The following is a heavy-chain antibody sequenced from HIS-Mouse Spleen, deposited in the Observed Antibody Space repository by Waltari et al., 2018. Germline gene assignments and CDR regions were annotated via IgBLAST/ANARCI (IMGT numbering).Heavy chain of an antibody. D-gene: IGHD2-15*01. CDR2: SNTNRGNT. CDR1: GYTFTSYD. J-gene: IGHJ3*02. CDR3: ARWEYCSGGSCQSAFDI. V-gene: IGHV1-8*01. Sequence: QVQLVQSGAEVKKPGASVKVSCKASGYTFTSYDINWVRQATGQGLEWMGWSNTNRGNTGDAQKFQGRVTMTRNTSISTAYMELSSLRSEDTAVYYCARWEYCSGGSCQSAFDIWGQGTMVTVSS.